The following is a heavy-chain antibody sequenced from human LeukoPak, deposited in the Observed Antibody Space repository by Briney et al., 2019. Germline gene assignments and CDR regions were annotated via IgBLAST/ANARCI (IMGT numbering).Heavy chain of an antibody. D-gene: IGHD3-3*01. J-gene: IGHJ4*02. CDR2: IKGDGIST. V-gene: IGHV3-74*01. CDR1: GFTFSSYA. Sequence: GGSLRLSCAASGFTFSSYAMSWVRHAPGQGLVWVSRIKGDGISTNYADSVKGRFTISRDIAKNTLYLQMNSLRAEDTGVYYCAKDHYWSIDYWGRGTLVIVSS. CDR3: AKDHYWSIDY.